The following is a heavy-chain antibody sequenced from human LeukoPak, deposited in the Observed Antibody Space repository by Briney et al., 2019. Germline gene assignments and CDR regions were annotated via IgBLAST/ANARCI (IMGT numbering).Heavy chain of an antibody. V-gene: IGHV3-74*01. CDR2: INSDGSST. J-gene: IGHJ4*02. D-gene: IGHD3-3*01. CDR3: ARAPYYDFWSGYPPDY. Sequence: GGSLRLSCAASGFTFRSYWMHWVRQAPGKGLVWVSRINSDGSSTNYADSVKGRFTISRDNAKNTLYLQINSLRAEDTAAYYCARAPYYDFWSGYPPDYWGQGTLVTVSS. CDR1: GFTFRSYW.